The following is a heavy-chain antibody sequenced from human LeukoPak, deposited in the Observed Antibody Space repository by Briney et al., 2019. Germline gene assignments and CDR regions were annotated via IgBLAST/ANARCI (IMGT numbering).Heavy chain of an antibody. D-gene: IGHD2-15*01. J-gene: IGHJ5*02. CDR3: ARAPVVVVAAKSHWFDP. CDR1: GGTFSSYA. CDR2: IIPIFGTA. V-gene: IGHV1-69*05. Sequence: GASVKVSCKASGGTFSSYAISWVRQAPGQGLEWMGGIIPIFGTANYAQKFQGRVTMTRDTSISTAYMELSRLRCDDTAVYYCARAPVVVVAAKSHWFDPWGQGTLVIVSS.